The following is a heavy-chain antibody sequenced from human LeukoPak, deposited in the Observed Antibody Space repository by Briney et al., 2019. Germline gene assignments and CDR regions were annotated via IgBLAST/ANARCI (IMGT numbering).Heavy chain of an antibody. J-gene: IGHJ4*02. Sequence: GGSLRLSCAASGFTFSSYGMHWVRQAPGKGLEWVAVIWYDGSNKYYADSVKGRFTISRDNSKNTLYLQMNSLRAEDTAVYYCAKGGTPFGETDYFDYWGQGTLVTVSS. CDR1: GFTFSSYG. V-gene: IGHV3-33*06. CDR2: IWYDGSNK. CDR3: AKGGTPFGETDYFDY. D-gene: IGHD3-10*01.